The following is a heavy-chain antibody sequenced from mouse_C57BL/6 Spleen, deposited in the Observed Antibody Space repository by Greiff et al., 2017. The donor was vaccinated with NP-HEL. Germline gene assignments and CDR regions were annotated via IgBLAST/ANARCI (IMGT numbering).Heavy chain of an antibody. Sequence: QVQLQQSGAELARPGASVKLSCKASGYTFTSSGISWVKQRTGQGLEWIGEIYPRSGNTYYNEKFKGKATLTADKSSSTAYMELRSLTSEDSAVYFCASNYDYAWFAYWGQGTLVTVSA. V-gene: IGHV1-81*01. J-gene: IGHJ3*01. CDR2: IYPRSGNT. CDR3: ASNYDYAWFAY. D-gene: IGHD2-4*01. CDR1: GYTFTSSG.